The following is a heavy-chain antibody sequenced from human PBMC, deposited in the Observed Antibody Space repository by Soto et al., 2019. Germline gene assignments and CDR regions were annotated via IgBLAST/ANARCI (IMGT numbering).Heavy chain of an antibody. D-gene: IGHD3-10*01. CDR3: ARSPREDYGSGSYYSEAIYGMDV. Sequence: ASVKVSCKASGYTFTSYGISWVRQAPGQGLEWMGWISANSGNTNYAQKLQGRVTMTRDTSMSTAYMELSRLRSDDTAVYYCARSPREDYGSGSYYSEAIYGMDVWGQGTTVTVSS. CDR1: GYTFTSYG. CDR2: ISANSGNT. V-gene: IGHV1-18*01. J-gene: IGHJ6*02.